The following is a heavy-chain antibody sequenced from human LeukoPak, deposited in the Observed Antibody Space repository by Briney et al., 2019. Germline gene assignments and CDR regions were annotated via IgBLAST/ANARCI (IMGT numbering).Heavy chain of an antibody. V-gene: IGHV3-7*01. Sequence: GGSLRLSCAASEFTFNNYWMTWVRQAPGKGLEWVANIKRDGSEQHYVDSVRGRFTISRDNAKNSVYLQMNSLRAEDTAAYYCTRGACYNFCLMDVWGKGTTVTVSS. J-gene: IGHJ6*03. CDR3: TRGACYNFCLMDV. D-gene: IGHD1-1*01. CDR1: EFTFNNYW. CDR2: IKRDGSEQ.